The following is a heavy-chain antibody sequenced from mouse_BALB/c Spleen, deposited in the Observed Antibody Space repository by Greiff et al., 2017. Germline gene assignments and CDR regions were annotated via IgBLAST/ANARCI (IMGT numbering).Heavy chain of an antibody. V-gene: IGHV2-9*02. CDR1: GFSLTSYG. D-gene: IGHD2-12*01. J-gene: IGHJ3*01. CDR3: ARDEDDGGFAY. CDR2: IWAGGST. Sequence: VKLMESGPGLVAPSQSLSITCTVSGFSLTSYGVHWVRQPPGKGLEWLGVIWAGGSTNYNSALMSRLSISKDNSKRQVFLKMNSLQTDDTAMYYCARDEDDGGFAYWGQGTLVTVSA.